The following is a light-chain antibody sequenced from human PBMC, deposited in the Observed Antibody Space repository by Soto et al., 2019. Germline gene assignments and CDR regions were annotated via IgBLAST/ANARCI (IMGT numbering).Light chain of an antibody. CDR1: QSVNIR. CDR2: DAS. V-gene: IGKV3-20*01. CDR3: QQYVVGSLLT. Sequence: EIVLTQSPGTLSLSPGERATLSCRASQSVNIRLAWYQHKPGEAPRLLISDASVRAAGIPDRFSGSGSGTDFTLTISRLEPEDFALYYCQQYVVGSLLTFGRGTRLEIK. J-gene: IGKJ5*01.